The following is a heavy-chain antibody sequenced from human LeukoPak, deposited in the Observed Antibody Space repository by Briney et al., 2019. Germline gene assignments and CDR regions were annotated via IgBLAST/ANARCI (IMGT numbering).Heavy chain of an antibody. CDR2: IHYSGRV. CDR1: GGSISGDRYY. V-gene: IGHV4-39*06. J-gene: IGHJ6*03. D-gene: IGHD3-16*01. Sequence: TSETLSLTCTVSGGSISGDRYYWGWFRQPPGKGPEWIGNIHYSGRVYYSASLQSRATISVDTSKNQFPLKLNSLTAADTAVYFLSGGTRYAYWRDHYYIDVLGKRNQVIGSS. CDR3: SGGTRYAYWRDHYYIDV.